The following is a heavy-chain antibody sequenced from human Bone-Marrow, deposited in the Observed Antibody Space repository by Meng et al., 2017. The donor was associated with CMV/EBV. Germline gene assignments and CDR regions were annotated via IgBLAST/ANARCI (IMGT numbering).Heavy chain of an antibody. CDR2: IYYSGST. CDR3: ARGIVAFDY. Sequence: LPCTGSGGSIGSGGDYWSWIRKHHGKGLEWIGYIYYSGSTSYNPSLKSRVTVSVDTSKNQFSLKLTSVTAADTAVYYCARGIVAFDYWGQGTLVTVSS. V-gene: IGHV4-31*03. D-gene: IGHD3-22*01. CDR1: GGSIGSGGDY. J-gene: IGHJ4*02.